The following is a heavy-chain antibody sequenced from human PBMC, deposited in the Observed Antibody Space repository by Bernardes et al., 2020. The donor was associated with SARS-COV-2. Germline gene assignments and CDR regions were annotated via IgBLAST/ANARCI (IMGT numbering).Heavy chain of an antibody. J-gene: IGHJ4*02. V-gene: IGHV3-53*04. CDR1: GLTVGGNY. CDR3: ARGIRDDVGYDY. D-gene: IGHD3-16*01. CDR2: IYYGGNT. Sequence: GGSLRLSCTLSGLTVGGNYISWFRQAPGPGLEWVSVIYYGGNTYYGDSVKGRFTISSHNSENTVYLQMNSLRTEDTAVYYCARGIRDDVGYDYWGQRTLVTCSS.